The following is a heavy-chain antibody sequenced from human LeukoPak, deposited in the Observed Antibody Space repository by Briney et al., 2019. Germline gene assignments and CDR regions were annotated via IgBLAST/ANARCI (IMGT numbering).Heavy chain of an antibody. CDR3: ARPKGSRRITMIRDWFDP. CDR2: INPSGGST. Sequence: ASVKVSCKASGSTFTSYYMHWVRQAPGQGLEWVGIINPSGGSTSYAQKFQGRVTMTRDMSTSTVYMELSSLRSEDTAVYYCARPKGSRRITMIRDWFDPWGQGTLVTVSS. V-gene: IGHV1-46*01. J-gene: IGHJ5*02. D-gene: IGHD3-22*01. CDR1: GSTFTSYY.